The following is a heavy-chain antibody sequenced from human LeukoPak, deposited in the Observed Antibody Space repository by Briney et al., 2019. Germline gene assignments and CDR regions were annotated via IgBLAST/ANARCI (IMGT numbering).Heavy chain of an antibody. V-gene: IGHV4-38-2*02. D-gene: IGHD3-10*01. CDR1: GYSISSAYY. CDR3: AGSGGLANQGAVFDY. CDR2: IHHSGTT. J-gene: IGHJ4*02. Sequence: SETLSLTCTVSGYSISSAYYWGWIRQPPGKGLEWIGSIHHSGTTYYNPSLKSRVTISVDTSRNQFSMRLNSVTAADTAVYYCAGSGGLANQGAVFDYWGQGTLVTVSS.